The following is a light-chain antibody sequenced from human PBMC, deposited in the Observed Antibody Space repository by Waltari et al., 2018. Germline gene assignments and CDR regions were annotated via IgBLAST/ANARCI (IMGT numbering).Light chain of an antibody. J-gene: IGLJ2*01. Sequence: QSALTQPPSASGSPGQSVTISCTGTSSDVGGYNFVSWYQQHPGKAPKPMIYEVSKRPSGVPDLFSGSKAGNTASLTVSGLQPEDEADYYCSSYAGNHVVFGGGTKLTVL. CDR1: SSDVGGYNF. CDR3: SSYAGNHVV. V-gene: IGLV2-8*01. CDR2: EVS.